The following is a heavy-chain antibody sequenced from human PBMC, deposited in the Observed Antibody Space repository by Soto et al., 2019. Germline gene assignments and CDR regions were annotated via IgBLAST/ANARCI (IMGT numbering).Heavy chain of an antibody. CDR2: VQHDSSNI. Sequence: QVQLVESGGGVVQPGGSLRLSCAASGFRFSDSSMHWVRQAPGKGLEWVAVVQHDSSNIYYPDSVKGRFTISRDNPKNTLYLQMNALSVEDSAVYHCVRVGWGYSFGNGMDGWGQGTTVTVSS. CDR1: GFRFSDSS. D-gene: IGHD5-18*01. V-gene: IGHV3-30-3*01. J-gene: IGHJ6*02. CDR3: VRVGWGYSFGNGMDG.